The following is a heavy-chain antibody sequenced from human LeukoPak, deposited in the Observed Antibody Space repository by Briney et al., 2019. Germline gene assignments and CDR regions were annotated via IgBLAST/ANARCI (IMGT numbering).Heavy chain of an antibody. J-gene: IGHJ4*02. CDR2: INSDGSST. CDR3: VRDNYGVDH. D-gene: IGHD3-10*01. Sequence: PGGSLRLSCAASGFTFSRHWMQWVRQAPGQGLVWVPHINSDGSSTTYADSVKGRFTTSRDNAKNTLYLQMNSLRAEDTAVYYCVRDNYGVDHWGQGTLVTVSS. V-gene: IGHV3-74*03. CDR1: GFTFSRHW.